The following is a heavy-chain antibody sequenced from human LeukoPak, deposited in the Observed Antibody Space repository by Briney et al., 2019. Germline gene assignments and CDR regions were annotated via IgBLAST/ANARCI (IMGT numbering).Heavy chain of an antibody. CDR1: GGTFSSYA. CDR2: IIPIFGTA. V-gene: IGHV1-69*13. Sequence: SVKVSCKAAGGTFSSYAISWVVQAPGQGLAWVGGIIPIFGTANYAQKFQGRVTITADESTSTAYMELSSLRSEDTAVYYCARVHDSSGYVVGYWGQGTLVTVSS. CDR3: ARVHDSSGYVVGY. D-gene: IGHD3-22*01. J-gene: IGHJ4*02.